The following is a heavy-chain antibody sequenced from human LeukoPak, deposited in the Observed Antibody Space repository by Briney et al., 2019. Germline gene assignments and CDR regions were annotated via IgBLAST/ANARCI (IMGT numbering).Heavy chain of an antibody. CDR1: GFTFSAYC. CDR3: ARDPGPRVPPGSYSDY. V-gene: IGHV3-7*01. J-gene: IGHJ4*02. CDR2: IKQEGSEK. D-gene: IGHD1-26*01. Sequence: GGSLRLSCAASGFTFSAYCMSWVRQAPGKGLEWVANIKQEGSEKYYVGSVKGRFTISRDNAKNSLYLQMNSLRAEDTAVYYCARDPGPRVPPGSYSDYWGQGTLVTVSS.